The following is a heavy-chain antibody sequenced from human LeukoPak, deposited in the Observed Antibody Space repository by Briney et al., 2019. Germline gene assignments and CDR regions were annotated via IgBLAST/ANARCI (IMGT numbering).Heavy chain of an antibody. CDR2: INHSGST. V-gene: IGHV4-34*01. CDR3: ARGANYYDSSGYSATFDY. J-gene: IGHJ4*02. D-gene: IGHD3-22*01. Sequence: SETLSLTCAVYGGSFSGYYWSWIRQPPGKGLEWIGGINHSGSTNYNPSLESRVTISVDTSKNQFSLRLSSVTAADTAVYYCARGANYYDSSGYSATFDYWGQGTLVTVSS. CDR1: GGSFSGYY.